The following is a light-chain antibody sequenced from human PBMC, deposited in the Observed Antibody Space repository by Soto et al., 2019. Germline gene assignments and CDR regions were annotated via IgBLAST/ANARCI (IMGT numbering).Light chain of an antibody. Sequence: SSELTQPPSGSVAPGKTARITCGGTNIGSKSVHWYQQKPGQAPVLVIYYDSDRPSGIPERFSGSNSGNTATLTISRVEAGDEADYYCQVWDSSSDHSYVFGTGTKVTVL. CDR3: QVWDSSSDHSYV. J-gene: IGLJ1*01. V-gene: IGLV3-21*04. CDR2: YDS. CDR1: NIGSKS.